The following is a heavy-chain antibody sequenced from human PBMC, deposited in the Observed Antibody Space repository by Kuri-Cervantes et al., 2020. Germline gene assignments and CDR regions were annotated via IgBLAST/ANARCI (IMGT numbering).Heavy chain of an antibody. Sequence: GESLKISCAASGFTFSSYAMTWVRQAPGRGLEWVANIKQDGSEKYYVDSVKGRFTISRDNAKNSLYLQMNSLRAEDTAVYYCARVDSSSWYYYYYGMDVWGQGTTVTVSS. CDR1: GFTFSSYA. CDR3: ARVDSSSWYYYYYGMDV. CDR2: IKQDGSEK. J-gene: IGHJ6*02. V-gene: IGHV3-7*01. D-gene: IGHD6-13*01.